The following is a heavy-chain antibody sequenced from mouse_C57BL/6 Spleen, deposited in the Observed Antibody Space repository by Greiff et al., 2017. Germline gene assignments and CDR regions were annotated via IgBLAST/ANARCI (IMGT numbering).Heavy chain of an antibody. J-gene: IGHJ4*01. D-gene: IGHD4-1*01. CDR2: IWRGGST. CDR1: GFSLTSYG. CDR3: AKNGELGYAMDY. V-gene: IGHV2-5*01. Sequence: VKVVESGPGLVQPSQSLSITCTVSGFSLTSYGVHWVRQSPGKGLEWLGVIWRGGSTDYNAAFMSRLSITKDNSKSQVFFKMNSLQADDTAIYYCAKNGELGYAMDYWGQGTSVTVSS.